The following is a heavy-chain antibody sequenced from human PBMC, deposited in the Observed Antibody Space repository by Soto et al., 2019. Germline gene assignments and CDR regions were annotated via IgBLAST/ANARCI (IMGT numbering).Heavy chain of an antibody. CDR3: AREGNWNDVRPWFDP. Sequence: QLQLQESGPGLVKPSETLSLTCTVSGGSISSSSFYWGWIRQPPGKGLEWIGSMYYSGSTYYNPSLKSRVTISVDTSKNQFSLKLSSVTAADTALYYCAREGNWNDVRPWFDPWGQGTLVTVSS. J-gene: IGHJ5*02. CDR2: MYYSGST. V-gene: IGHV4-39*02. D-gene: IGHD1-1*01. CDR1: GGSISSSSFY.